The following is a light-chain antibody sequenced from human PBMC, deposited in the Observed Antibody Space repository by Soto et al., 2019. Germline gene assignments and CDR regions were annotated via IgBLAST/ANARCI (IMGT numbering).Light chain of an antibody. CDR2: LEGSGDY. V-gene: IGLV4-60*03. CDR1: SGHRNYI. J-gene: IGLJ3*02. Sequence: QLVLTQSSSASASLGCSVKLTCTLSSGHRNYIIAWHQQQPGKAPRYLMKLEGSGDYNKGSGVPDRFSGSSSGADRYLIISNLQSEDEADYYCETWDSNVWVFGGGTKLTVL. CDR3: ETWDSNVWV.